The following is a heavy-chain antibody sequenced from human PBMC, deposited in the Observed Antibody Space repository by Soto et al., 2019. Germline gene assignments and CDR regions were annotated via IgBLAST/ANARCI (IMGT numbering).Heavy chain of an antibody. CDR1: SERFTSYG. CDR2: ISAYNGNT. J-gene: IGHJ4*02. CDR3: ARQKLGQGMGGGTRRNY. D-gene: IGHD7-27*01. V-gene: IGHV1-18*01. Sequence: ACSERFTSYGIGWALQTHGQGLEWMGWISAYNGNTNYAQKLQGRVTMTTDTSTSTAYMELRSLRSDDTAVYYCARQKLGQGMGGGTRRNYWGQGTLVTLSS.